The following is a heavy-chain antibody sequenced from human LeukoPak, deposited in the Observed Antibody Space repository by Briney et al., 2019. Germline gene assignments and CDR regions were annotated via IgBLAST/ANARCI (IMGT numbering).Heavy chain of an antibody. Sequence: ASVKVCCKASGYTFTSYYMHWVRQAPGQGLEWMGIINPSGGSTSYAQKFQGRVTMTRDTSTSTVYMELSSLRSEDTAVYYCARAPWATVTTQYFQHWGQGTLVTVSS. J-gene: IGHJ1*01. CDR2: INPSGGST. D-gene: IGHD4-17*01. CDR1: GYTFTSYY. CDR3: ARAPWATVTTQYFQH. V-gene: IGHV1-46*01.